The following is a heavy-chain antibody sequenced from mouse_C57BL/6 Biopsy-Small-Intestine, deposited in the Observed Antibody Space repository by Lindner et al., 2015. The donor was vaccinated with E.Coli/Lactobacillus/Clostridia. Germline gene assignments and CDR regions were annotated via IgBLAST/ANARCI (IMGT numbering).Heavy chain of an antibody. CDR1: GYTFTSYV. D-gene: IGHD2-13*01. J-gene: IGHJ1*01. CDR2: INPYNDGT. Sequence: VQLQESGPELVKPGASVKMSCKASGYTFTSYVIHWVKQKPGQGLEWIGYINPYNDGTEYNEKFKGKATLTSDKSSSTAYMELSSLTSEDSAVYYCAYGDHWYFDVWGAGTTVTVSS. V-gene: IGHV1-14*01. CDR3: AYGDHWYFDV.